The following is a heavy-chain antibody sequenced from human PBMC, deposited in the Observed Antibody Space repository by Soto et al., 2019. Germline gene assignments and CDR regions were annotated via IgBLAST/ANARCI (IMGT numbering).Heavy chain of an antibody. Sequence: QVQLVQSGAEEKKPGASVKASCKASGYTFTTYPMNWLRQAPGQRPEWMGWINVGNGGTKYSQKFQGRVSITRDTSASTAYMQLSRLRSDDTAVYYCATDRGGYCSGGSCPEAWFDPSGQGTLVTVTS. J-gene: IGHJ5*02. CDR1: GYTFTTYP. D-gene: IGHD2-15*01. CDR3: ATDRGGYCSGGSCPEAWFDP. V-gene: IGHV1-3*05. CDR2: INVGNGGT.